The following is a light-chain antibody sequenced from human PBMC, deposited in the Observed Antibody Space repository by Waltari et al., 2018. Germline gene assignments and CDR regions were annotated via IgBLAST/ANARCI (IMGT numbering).Light chain of an antibody. J-gene: IGKJ4*01. Sequence: DIVLTQYPDSLSVSLGERATINCTSSPSLLYTSDKNNYLAWFQHKRGQPPKLLIHWASAREPGVPDRFSGSGSGTDFTLTISSLQAEDVAVYYCQQYYTTRLTFGGGTNVEIK. CDR3: QQYYTTRLT. CDR1: PSLLYTSDKNNY. V-gene: IGKV4-1*01. CDR2: WAS.